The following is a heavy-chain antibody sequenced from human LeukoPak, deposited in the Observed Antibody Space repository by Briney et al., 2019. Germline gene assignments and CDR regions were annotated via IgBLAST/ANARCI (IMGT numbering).Heavy chain of an antibody. D-gene: IGHD4-11*01. CDR1: GYTFTSYY. J-gene: IGHJ4*02. CDR3: ARDYSNYAFDY. CDR2: INPSGGST. Sequence: SVKVSCKASGYTFTSYYMHWVRQAPGQGLEWMGIINPSGGSTNYAQKFQGRVTITADKSTSTAYMELSSLRSEDTAVYYCARDYSNYAFDYWGQGTLVTVSS. V-gene: IGHV1-46*01.